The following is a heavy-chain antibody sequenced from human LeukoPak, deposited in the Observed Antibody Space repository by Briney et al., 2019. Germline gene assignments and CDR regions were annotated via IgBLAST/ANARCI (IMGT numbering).Heavy chain of an antibody. Sequence: ASVNVSCKASGYTFTSYDINWVRQPPGQGLEWMGWMNPNSGNTGNAQKFQDRVTITRNNTTNTHYMEQRSSVAADNTAYYCARGRKGGTIFGVVIISGDYYYMDVWGKGTTVTVSS. CDR3: ARGRKGGTIFGVVIISGDYYYMDV. CDR2: MNPNSGNT. V-gene: IGHV1-8*03. J-gene: IGHJ6*03. CDR1: GYTFTSYD. D-gene: IGHD3-3*01.